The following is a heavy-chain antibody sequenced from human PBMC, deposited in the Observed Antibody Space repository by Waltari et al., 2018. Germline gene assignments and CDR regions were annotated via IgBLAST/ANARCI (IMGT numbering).Heavy chain of an antibody. J-gene: IGHJ5*02. V-gene: IGHV3-23*01. CDR1: GFTFSTYA. D-gene: IGHD1-26*01. CDR3: AKTGGTAVGFNKWFDP. CDR2: ISGSGNNM. Sequence: EVQLLQSGGGLVQPGGSLRLSCDASGFTFSTYAMTWVRQAPGKGLEWVSVISGSGNNMEYADSVKGRFTISRDNSKNTLYLHMNSLRAEDTAVYYCAKTGGTAVGFNKWFDPWGQGTLVTVSS.